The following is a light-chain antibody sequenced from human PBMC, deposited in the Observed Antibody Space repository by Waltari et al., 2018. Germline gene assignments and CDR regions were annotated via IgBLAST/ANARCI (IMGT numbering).Light chain of an antibody. Sequence: QSALTQPRSVSGSPGQSVPISCTGTSSDLSTYNYVSWYQQHPGKAPKLLIQHVPRRPSGVPDRFSGSRSGNTASLTISGLQAEDEADYYCCSYTGGYTWVFGGGTKLTVL. CDR3: CSYTGGYTWV. J-gene: IGLJ3*02. CDR2: HVP. CDR1: SSDLSTYNY. V-gene: IGLV2-11*01.